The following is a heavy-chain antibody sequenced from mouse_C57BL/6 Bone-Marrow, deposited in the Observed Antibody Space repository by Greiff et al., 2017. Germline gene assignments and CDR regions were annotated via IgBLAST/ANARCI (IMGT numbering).Heavy chain of an antibody. V-gene: IGHV14-4*01. D-gene: IGHD2-3*01. Sequence: VQLQQSGAELVRPGASVELSCTASGFNIKDDYMHWVKQRPEQGLEWIGWIDPENGDTEYASKFQGKATITAATSSNTASLQLSSLTSEDTAVYYCTFDGPYYAMDYWGQGTSVTVSS. CDR2: IDPENGDT. CDR1: GFNIKDDY. CDR3: TFDGPYYAMDY. J-gene: IGHJ4*01.